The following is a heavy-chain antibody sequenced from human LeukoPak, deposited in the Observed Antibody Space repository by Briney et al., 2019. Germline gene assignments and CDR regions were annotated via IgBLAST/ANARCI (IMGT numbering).Heavy chain of an antibody. Sequence: ASVKVSCKASAYTFTTYSIHWVRQAPGQGLEWMGMISPTDGSTSYARKFQGRVTMTRDTSTSTVYMELSSLRSEDTAVYYCASSYCSSTRCYWENWFDPWGQGTLVTVSS. CDR3: ASSYCSSTRCYWENWFDP. V-gene: IGHV1-46*01. CDR2: ISPTDGST. CDR1: AYTFTTYS. D-gene: IGHD2-2*01. J-gene: IGHJ5*02.